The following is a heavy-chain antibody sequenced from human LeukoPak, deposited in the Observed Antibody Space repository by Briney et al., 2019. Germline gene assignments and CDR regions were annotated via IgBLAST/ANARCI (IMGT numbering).Heavy chain of an antibody. D-gene: IGHD5-18*01. Sequence: ASVKVSCKASGYTFTSYGISWVRQAPGQGLEWMGWISAYNGNTNYAQKLQGRDTMTTDTSTSTAYMELRSLRSDDTAVYYCARDTTPPYSYGRLPLGYWGQGTLVTVSS. CDR2: ISAYNGNT. CDR1: GYTFTSYG. V-gene: IGHV1-18*01. J-gene: IGHJ4*02. CDR3: ARDTTPPYSYGRLPLGY.